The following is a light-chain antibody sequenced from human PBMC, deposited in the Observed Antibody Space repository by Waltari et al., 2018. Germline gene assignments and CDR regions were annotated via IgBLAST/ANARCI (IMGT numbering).Light chain of an antibody. Sequence: QSALTQPASVSGSPGQSITISCTGTSSDVGGYNYVSWYHQPPGKAPKLLIYDVSNRPSWVPNRFSASKSCNTASLTIPGLQAEDAADYYCSSYISSSTLELFGGGTSLTVL. CDR1: SSDVGGYNY. V-gene: IGLV2-14*03. CDR2: DVS. CDR3: SSYISSSTLEL. J-gene: IGLJ2*01.